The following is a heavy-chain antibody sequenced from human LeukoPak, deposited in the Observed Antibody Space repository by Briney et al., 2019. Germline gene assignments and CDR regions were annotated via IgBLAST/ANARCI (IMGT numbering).Heavy chain of an antibody. Sequence: GGSLRLSCAASRFTFSTFSMNWVRRAPGKGLEWLSYIGGTTRDTYYADSVKGRFTISRDNAMDSVYLQMNSLRAEDTAVYYCARDYRYAFDYWGQGALVTVSS. CDR3: ARDYRYAFDY. CDR2: IGGTTRDT. D-gene: IGHD3-16*02. J-gene: IGHJ4*02. CDR1: RFTFSTFS. V-gene: IGHV3-48*01.